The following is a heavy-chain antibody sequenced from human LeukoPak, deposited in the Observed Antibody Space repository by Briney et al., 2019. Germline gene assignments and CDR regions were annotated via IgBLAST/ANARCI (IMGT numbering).Heavy chain of an antibody. Sequence: GGSLRLSCAASGFTFTGYTINWVRQAPGKGLEWVSCISSSTTDIYYADSVKGRFTISRDNAKRSVYLQMNSLRVEDTAVYYCARGGESKQRVAYYYDSSGYPLDYWGQGTLVTVSS. J-gene: IGHJ4*02. D-gene: IGHD3-22*01. CDR3: ARGGESKQRVAYYYDSSGYPLDY. CDR2: ISSSTTDI. CDR1: GFTFTGYT. V-gene: IGHV3-21*01.